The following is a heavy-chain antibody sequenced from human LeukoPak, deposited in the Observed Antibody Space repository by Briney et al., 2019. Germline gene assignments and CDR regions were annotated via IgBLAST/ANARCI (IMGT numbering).Heavy chain of an antibody. J-gene: IGHJ5*02. CDR2: INHSGST. CDR3: ARGDGWFDP. V-gene: IGHV4-34*01. Sequence: SETLSLTCAVYGGSFSGYYWSWIRQPPGKGLEWIGEINHSGSTNYNPSLKSRVTISVDTSKNQFSLKLSSVTAADTAVYYCARGDGWFDPWGQGTLVTVSS. CDR1: GGSFSGYY.